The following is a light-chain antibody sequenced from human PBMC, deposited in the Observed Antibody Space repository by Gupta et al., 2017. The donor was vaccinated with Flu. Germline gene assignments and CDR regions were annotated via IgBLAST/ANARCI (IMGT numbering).Light chain of an antibody. CDR1: VLAKKY. CDR2: KDS. CDR3: YSAADNNLRV. Sequence: SYELTQPSPVSVLPGQTARTPCSGDVLAKKYARWFQQNPGQAPVLVIYKDSERPSGIPERFSGSSSGTTITLTISGAQVEDEADYYCYSAADNNLRVFGGGTKLTVL. V-gene: IGLV3-27*01. J-gene: IGLJ2*01.